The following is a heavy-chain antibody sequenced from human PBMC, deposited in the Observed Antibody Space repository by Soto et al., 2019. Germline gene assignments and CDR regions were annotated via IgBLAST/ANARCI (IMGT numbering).Heavy chain of an antibody. CDR1: GFSFSSYA. CDR2: ITSSSNYI. CDR3: AARYCDSSICRAMDV. D-gene: IGHD3-9*01. J-gene: IGHJ6*02. V-gene: IGHV3-21*01. Sequence: EVQLVESGGGPVKPGGSLRLSCAASGFSFSSYAMNWVRQAPGKGLEWVSSITSSSNYIYYADSVKGRFTISRDNAKNSLFVQMNSLRVEYTAVYYCAARYCDSSICRAMDVWGQGTTVTVSS.